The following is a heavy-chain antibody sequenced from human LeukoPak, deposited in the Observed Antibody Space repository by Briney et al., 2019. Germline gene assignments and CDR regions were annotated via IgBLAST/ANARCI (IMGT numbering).Heavy chain of an antibody. J-gene: IGHJ4*02. CDR2: IYISGST. V-gene: IGHV4-4*07. CDR1: GGSISGYY. Sequence: PSETLSLTCTVSGGSISGYYWIWIRQPAGKGLEWIGRIYISGSTNYNPSLKSRVTMSVDTSKNQFSLRLNSVTAADTAVYYCARGVAGYGPYDYWGQGTLVTVSS. CDR3: ARGVAGYGPYDY. D-gene: IGHD5-12*01.